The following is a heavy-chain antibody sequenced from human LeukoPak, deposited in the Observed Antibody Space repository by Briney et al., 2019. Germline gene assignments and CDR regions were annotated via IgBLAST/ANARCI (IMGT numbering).Heavy chain of an antibody. CDR2: IKEDGSTK. Sequence: GGSLRLSCAASGFTFSNSWMSWVRQAPGKGLEWVANIKEDGSTKNYVESVKGGITISSDNAKNSLYLQMNRLRAEDTAVYYCARDRAYSSFDYWGQGTPVIVSS. J-gene: IGHJ4*02. CDR1: GFTFSNSW. D-gene: IGHD6-13*01. CDR3: ARDRAYSSFDY. V-gene: IGHV3-7*01.